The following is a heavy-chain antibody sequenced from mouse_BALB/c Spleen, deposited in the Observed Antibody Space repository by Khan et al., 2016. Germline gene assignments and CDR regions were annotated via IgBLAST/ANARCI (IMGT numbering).Heavy chain of an antibody. CDR3: ARDGVFDGSSFVDWYFDV. J-gene: IGHJ1*01. V-gene: IGHV2-9*02. D-gene: IGHD1-1*01. CDR2: IWAGGST. CDR1: GFSLPNYG. Sequence: QVQLKESGPGLVAPSQSLSITCTVSGFSLPNYGVHWVRQPPGKGLEWLGVIWAGGSTNYNSALMSRLSIMKDNSKSQVFLKMNSLQTDDTAIYYCARDGVFDGSSFVDWYFDVWGAGTTVTVSS.